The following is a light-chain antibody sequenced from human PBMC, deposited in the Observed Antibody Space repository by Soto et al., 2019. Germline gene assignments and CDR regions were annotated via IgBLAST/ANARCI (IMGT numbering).Light chain of an antibody. V-gene: IGKV1-5*03. J-gene: IGKJ4*01. CDR2: KAS. Sequence: DIQMTQSPSTLSASVGDRVTITCRASQSISTWLAWYQQKPGKAPNLLIYKASNLESGVTSRFGGSGSGTEFTLTISSLQPDDFATYYCQQYKTYPLTFGGGTTVEIK. CDR1: QSISTW. CDR3: QQYKTYPLT.